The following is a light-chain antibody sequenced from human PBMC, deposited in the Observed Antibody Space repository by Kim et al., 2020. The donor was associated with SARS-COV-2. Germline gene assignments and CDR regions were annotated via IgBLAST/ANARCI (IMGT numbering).Light chain of an antibody. CDR3: QKYNGLSQP. V-gene: IGKV1-27*01. J-gene: IGKJ4*01. Sequence: DIQMTQSPSSLSASVGDRVTITCRASQGIMNDLAWYQQKPGKVPKLLIYAASTLQSGVPSRFVGSGSGTDFTLTINSLQPEDVASYYCQKYNGLSQPFCGGTKVDIK. CDR1: QGIMND. CDR2: AAS.